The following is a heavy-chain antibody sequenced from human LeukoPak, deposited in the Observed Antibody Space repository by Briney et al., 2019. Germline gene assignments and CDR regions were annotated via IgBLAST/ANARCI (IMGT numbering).Heavy chain of an antibody. D-gene: IGHD3-10*01. J-gene: IGHJ4*02. Sequence: SETLSLTCTVSGGSVSSNSYFWGWIRQPPGEGLEWIGSIYYSGSTYYNPSLKSRVTISVDTSKNQFSLKLSSVTAADTAVYYCARGYYYGSGSQTIDYWGQGTLVTVSS. CDR3: ARGYYYGSGSQTIDY. CDR2: IYYSGST. V-gene: IGHV4-39*01. CDR1: GGSVSSNSYF.